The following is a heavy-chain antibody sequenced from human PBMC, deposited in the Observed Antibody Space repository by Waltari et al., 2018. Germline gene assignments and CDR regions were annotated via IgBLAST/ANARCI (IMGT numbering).Heavy chain of an antibody. CDR3: ASEPFYAR. D-gene: IGHD2-2*01. J-gene: IGHJ4*02. V-gene: IGHV1-8*02. Sequence: QVQLVQSGAEVKKPGASVRVSCTASGYTFATYDFNWVRQAPGQGLEYMGWMNPNSGNPGYAQKFQGRLTFTGDTSISTAYMELSSLTSEDTAVYYCASEPFYARWGQGTLVTVSS. CDR2: MNPNSGNP. CDR1: GYTFATYD.